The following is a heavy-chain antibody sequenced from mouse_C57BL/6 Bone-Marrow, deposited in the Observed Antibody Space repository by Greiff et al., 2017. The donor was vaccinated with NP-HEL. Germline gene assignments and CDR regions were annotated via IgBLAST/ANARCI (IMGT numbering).Heavy chain of an antibody. CDR1: GYTFTSYT. CDR3: ARHPLWSYYYAMDY. CDR2: INPSSGYT. J-gene: IGHJ4*01. D-gene: IGHD1-1*02. V-gene: IGHV1-4*01. Sequence: QVQLKESGAELARPGASVKMSCKASGYTFTSYTMHWVKQRPGQGLEWIGYINPSSGYTKYNQKFKDKATLTADKSSSTAYMQLSSLTSEDSAVYYGARHPLWSYYYAMDYWGQGTSVTVSS.